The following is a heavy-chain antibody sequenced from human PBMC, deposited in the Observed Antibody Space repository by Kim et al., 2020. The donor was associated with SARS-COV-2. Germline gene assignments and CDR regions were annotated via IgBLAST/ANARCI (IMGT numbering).Heavy chain of an antibody. J-gene: IGHJ4*02. D-gene: IGHD4-4*01. CDR2: IIGSGTTI. CDR3: ARGPNYSPFDY. V-gene: IGHV3-48*03. CDR1: GFTFSSYE. Sequence: GGSLRLSCAASGFTFSSYEMNWVRQAPGKGLEWVSYIIGSGTTIYYADSVRGRFTISRDNDKNSLHLQMNSLRAEDTAVYYCARGPNYSPFDYWGQGTLV.